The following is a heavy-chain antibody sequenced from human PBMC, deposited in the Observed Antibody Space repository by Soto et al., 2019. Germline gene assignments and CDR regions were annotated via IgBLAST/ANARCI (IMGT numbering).Heavy chain of an antibody. D-gene: IGHD3-9*01. V-gene: IGHV4-61*01. Sequence: SETLSLTCTVSGGSVSSGSYYWSWIRQPPGKGLEWIGYIYYSGSTNYNPSLKSRVTISVDTSKNQFSLKLSSVTAADTAVYYCARSHYDIVTGSKLFDPWGQGTLVIVSA. J-gene: IGHJ5*01. CDR2: IYYSGST. CDR3: ARSHYDIVTGSKLFDP. CDR1: GGSVSSGSYY.